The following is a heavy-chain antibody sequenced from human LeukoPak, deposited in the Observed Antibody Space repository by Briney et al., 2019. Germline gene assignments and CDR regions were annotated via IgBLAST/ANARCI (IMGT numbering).Heavy chain of an antibody. J-gene: IGHJ4*02. D-gene: IGHD1-26*01. CDR2: INPSGGST. V-gene: IGHV1-46*01. CDR1: GYTFTSYY. Sequence: ASVKVSCKASGYTFTSYYIHWVRQAPGQGLEWMGIINPSGGSTSYAHKFQGRVTMTRDMSTSTVYMEVSSLRSEDTAVYYCARDSGGIVGATRDYWGQGTLVTVSS. CDR3: ARDSGGIVGATRDY.